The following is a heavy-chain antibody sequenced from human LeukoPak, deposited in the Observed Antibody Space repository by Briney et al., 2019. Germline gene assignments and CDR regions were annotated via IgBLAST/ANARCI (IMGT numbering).Heavy chain of an antibody. CDR2: ISGSGGST. Sequence: GGSLRLSCAASGFTFSSYSMNWVRQAPGKGLEWVSAISGSGGSTYYADSVKGRFTISRDNSKNTLYLQMNSLRAEDTAVYYCASGGAYGSGIPSWYWGQGTLVTVSS. CDR3: ASGGAYGSGIPSWY. D-gene: IGHD3-10*01. J-gene: IGHJ4*02. CDR1: GFTFSSYS. V-gene: IGHV3-23*01.